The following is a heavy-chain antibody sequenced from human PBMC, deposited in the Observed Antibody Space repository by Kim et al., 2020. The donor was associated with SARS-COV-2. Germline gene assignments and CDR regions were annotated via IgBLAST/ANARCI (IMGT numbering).Heavy chain of an antibody. J-gene: IGHJ3*02. V-gene: IGHV3-21*01. CDR3: ARSGGYFGAVDI. D-gene: IGHD1-26*01. Sequence: YADSVKGRCTISRDTARNSLYLQMNSLRAEDTAVYYCARSGGYFGAVDIWGQGTMVTVSS.